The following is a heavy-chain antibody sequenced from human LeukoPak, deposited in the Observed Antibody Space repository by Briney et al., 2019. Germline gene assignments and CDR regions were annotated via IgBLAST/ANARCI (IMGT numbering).Heavy chain of an antibody. CDR2: IIPILGIA. CDR3: ASPGIHYGGNSDYFDY. CDR1: GGTFSSYA. Sequence: SVKVSCKASGGTFSSYAISWVRQAPGQGLEWMGRIIPILGIANYAQKFQGRVTITADKSTSTAYMELSSLRSEDTAVYYCASPGIHYGGNSDYFDYWGQGTLVTVSS. V-gene: IGHV1-69*04. J-gene: IGHJ4*02. D-gene: IGHD4-23*01.